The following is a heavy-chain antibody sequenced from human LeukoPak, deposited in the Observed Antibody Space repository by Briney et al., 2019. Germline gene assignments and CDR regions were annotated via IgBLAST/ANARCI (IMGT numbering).Heavy chain of an antibody. Sequence: RSGGSLRLSCAASGFTFSSQAMHWVRQAPGKGLEWVAVVSYDGSNEYYADSVKGRFTVSRDNSKNTLYLQMNSLRAEDTAVYYCAKKLRYCTSSSCPPDASDIWGLGTMVTVSS. J-gene: IGHJ3*02. CDR1: GFTFSSQA. CDR3: AKKLRYCTSSSCPPDASDI. D-gene: IGHD2-2*01. V-gene: IGHV3-30*04. CDR2: VSYDGSNE.